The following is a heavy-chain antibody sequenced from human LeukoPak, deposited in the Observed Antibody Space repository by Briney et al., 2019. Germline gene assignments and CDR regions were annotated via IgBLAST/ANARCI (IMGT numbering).Heavy chain of an antibody. CDR3: AKRPRGNYLDPFDY. J-gene: IGHJ4*02. CDR2: ISGSGGST. Sequence: GGSLRLSCAASGVSFSSYAMSWVRQAPGQGLEWVSGISGSGGSTYYADSVKGRFTISRDNSKNRLYLQMNSLRAEDTAVYYCAKRPRGNYLDPFDYWGQGTLVTVSS. CDR1: GVSFSSYA. V-gene: IGHV3-23*01. D-gene: IGHD3-10*01.